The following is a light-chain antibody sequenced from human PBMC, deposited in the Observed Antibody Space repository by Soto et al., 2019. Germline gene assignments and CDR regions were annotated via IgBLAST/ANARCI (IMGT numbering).Light chain of an antibody. CDR1: QTISSG. V-gene: IGKV1-5*01. J-gene: IGKJ1*01. CDR2: DVS. CDR3: QQYNTFCT. Sequence: DIQMTQSPSTLSGSVGDRVTITCRASQTISSGLAWYQQRPGKAPKLLIYDVSRLESGVPSRFSGSGSGTEFTLTINSLHPDDSATYYCQQYNTFCTFGQGTKVDIK.